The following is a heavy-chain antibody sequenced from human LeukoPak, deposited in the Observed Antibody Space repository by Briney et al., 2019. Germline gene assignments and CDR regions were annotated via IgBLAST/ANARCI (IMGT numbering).Heavy chain of an antibody. CDR2: ISYDGSNK. J-gene: IGHJ4*02. V-gene: IGHV3-30*18. Sequence: GGSLRLSCAASGFTFSSYGMHWVRQAPGKGLEWVAVISYDGSNKYYADSVKGRFTISRDNSKNTLYLQMNSLRAEDTAVYYCAKDIFSGDYSYWGQGTLVTVSS. D-gene: IGHD4-17*01. CDR3: AKDIFSGDYSY. CDR1: GFTFSSYG.